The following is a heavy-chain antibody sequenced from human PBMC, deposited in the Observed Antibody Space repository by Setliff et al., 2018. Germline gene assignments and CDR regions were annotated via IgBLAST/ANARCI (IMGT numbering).Heavy chain of an antibody. CDR1: GNRFTDYF. CDR2: INPNSGDT. D-gene: IGHD4-4*01. J-gene: IGHJ4*02. CDR3: ARGGTTLTSYDY. Sequence: RASVKVSCKASGNRFTDYFLHWVRQAPGQGLEWMGWINPNSGDTHSAQKFQGRVTMTRDTSINTAYMELSSLRSEDMAVYYCARGGTTLTSYDYWGQGTLVTVSS. V-gene: IGHV1-2*02.